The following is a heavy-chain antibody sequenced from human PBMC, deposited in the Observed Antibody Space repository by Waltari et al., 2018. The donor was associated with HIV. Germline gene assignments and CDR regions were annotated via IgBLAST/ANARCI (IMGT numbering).Heavy chain of an antibody. D-gene: IGHD3-3*01. V-gene: IGHV4-31*03. CDR3: ARGITIFGVGDAFDI. CDR1: GGSIDSGGYY. Sequence: QVQLQESGPGLVKPSQTLSLTCTVSGGSIDSGGYYWSWIRQHPGRGLEWIGYLFYSGSTSSSPSLKSRVTISIDTSDNQLSLRLSSVTAADTAVYYCARGITIFGVGDAFDIWGQGTMVTVSS. CDR2: LFYSGST. J-gene: IGHJ3*02.